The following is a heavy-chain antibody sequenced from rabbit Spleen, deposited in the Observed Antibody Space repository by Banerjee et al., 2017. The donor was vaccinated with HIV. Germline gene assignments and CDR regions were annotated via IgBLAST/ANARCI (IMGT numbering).Heavy chain of an antibody. CDR2: IYGGGSGST. D-gene: IGHD4-2*01. CDR1: GFSFNKNYY. Sequence: QSLEESGGGLVQPEGSLTLTCTASGFSFNKNYYMCWVRQAPGKGLEWIACIYGGGSGSTAYASWAKGRFTVSKTSSTTVTLQMTSLTAADTATYFCARDGAGSGRYDLDLWGQGTLVTVS. V-gene: IGHV1S40*01. J-gene: IGHJ3*01. CDR3: ARDGAGSGRYDLDL.